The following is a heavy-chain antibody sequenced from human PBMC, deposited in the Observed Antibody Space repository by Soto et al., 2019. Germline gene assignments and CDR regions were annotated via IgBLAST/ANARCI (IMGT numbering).Heavy chain of an antibody. V-gene: IGHV3-33*01. CDR2: IYYEGSNK. Sequence: QVQLVESGGGVVQPGRSLRLSCAASGFAFSAYGMHWVRQAPGKGLEWVAMIYYEGSNKYYADSVKGRFTISRDNSKNTLYLQMSSLRAEDTALYYCARVGGTVTTDYSGQGTLVTVSS. D-gene: IGHD4-17*01. CDR3: ARVGGTVTTDY. CDR1: GFAFSAYG. J-gene: IGHJ4*02.